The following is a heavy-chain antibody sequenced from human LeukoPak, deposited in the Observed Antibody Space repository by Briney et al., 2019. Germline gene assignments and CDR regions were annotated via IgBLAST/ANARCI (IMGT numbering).Heavy chain of an antibody. V-gene: IGHV3-33*01. CDR2: IWYDGSNK. Sequence: GRSLRLSCAASGFTFSSYGMHWVRQAPGKGLEWVAVIWYDGSNKYYADSVKGRFTISRDNSKNTLYLQMNSLRAEDTAVYYCATDSNYYFDYWGQGTLVTVSS. D-gene: IGHD6-13*01. CDR3: ATDSNYYFDY. J-gene: IGHJ4*02. CDR1: GFTFSSYG.